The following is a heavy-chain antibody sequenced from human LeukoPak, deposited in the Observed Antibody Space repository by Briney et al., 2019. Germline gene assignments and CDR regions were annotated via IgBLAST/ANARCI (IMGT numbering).Heavy chain of an antibody. D-gene: IGHD3-9*01. CDR2: IRYDGSNK. J-gene: IGHJ4*02. CDR3: ARAIQGRYYDLLTGYSRLIPHFDY. CDR1: GFTFSSYG. Sequence: PGGSLRLSCAASGFTFSSYGMHWVRQAPGKGLEWVAFIRYDGSNKYYADSVKGRFTISRDNGKNSLDLQMNSLRAEDTAVYYCARAIQGRYYDLLTGYSRLIPHFDYWGQGTLVTVSS. V-gene: IGHV3-30*02.